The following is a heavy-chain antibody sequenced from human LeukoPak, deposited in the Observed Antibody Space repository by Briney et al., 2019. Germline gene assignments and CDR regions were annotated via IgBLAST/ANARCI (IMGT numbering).Heavy chain of an antibody. Sequence: SETLSLTCAVSGDSIGRGSYYWGWIRQPAGKAPEWIGRIFNTGSTSYNPSLKSRVTISVDTSKNQFSLKLSSVTAADTAVYYCARDLGGGDVSQGYHYYMDVWGKGTTVTVSS. V-gene: IGHV4-61*02. CDR3: ARDLGGGDVSQGYHYYMDV. D-gene: IGHD3-10*01. CDR1: GDSIGRGSYY. J-gene: IGHJ6*03. CDR2: IFNTGST.